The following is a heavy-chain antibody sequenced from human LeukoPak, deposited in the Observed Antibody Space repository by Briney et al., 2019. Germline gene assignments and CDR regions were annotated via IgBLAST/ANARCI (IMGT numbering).Heavy chain of an antibody. V-gene: IGHV3-48*03. CDR1: GFTFSSYE. D-gene: IGHD6-19*01. CDR2: ISSSGSTI. J-gene: IGHJ4*02. CDR3: ARKEGSEDY. Sequence: PGGSLRLSCAASGFTFSSYEMNWVRQAPGKGLEWVSYISSSGSTIYYADSVKGRFTISRDNAKNSLYLQMSSLRAEDTALYYCARKEGSEDYWGQGTLVTVSS.